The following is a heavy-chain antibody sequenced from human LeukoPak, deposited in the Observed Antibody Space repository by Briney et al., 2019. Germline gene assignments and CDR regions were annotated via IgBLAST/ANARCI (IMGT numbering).Heavy chain of an antibody. CDR2: INPNSGGT. CDR3: ARSRPVFSSGWYVLFDP. CDR1: GYTFTGYY. V-gene: IGHV1-2*02. Sequence: GASVKVSCKASGYTFTGYYMHWVRQAPGQGLEWMGWINPNSGGTNYAQKFQGRVTMTRDTSISTAYMELSRLRSDDTAVYYCARSRPVFSSGWYVLFDPWGQGTLVTVSS. J-gene: IGHJ5*02. D-gene: IGHD6-19*01.